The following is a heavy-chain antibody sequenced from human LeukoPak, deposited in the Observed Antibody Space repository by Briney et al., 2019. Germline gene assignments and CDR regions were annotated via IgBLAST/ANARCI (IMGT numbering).Heavy chain of an antibody. Sequence: GGSLRLSCTGSGFTFGDYTIIWVRQAPGKGPEWVGFIKNKAYGGTTEYAASMKGRFTISRDDSKSIAYLQMNSLETEDTAVYYCTRSNWAYYYDSSGFNWGQGTLVTVSS. J-gene: IGHJ4*02. CDR1: GFTFGDYT. CDR2: IKNKAYGGTT. D-gene: IGHD3-22*01. CDR3: TRSNWAYYYDSSGFN. V-gene: IGHV3-49*04.